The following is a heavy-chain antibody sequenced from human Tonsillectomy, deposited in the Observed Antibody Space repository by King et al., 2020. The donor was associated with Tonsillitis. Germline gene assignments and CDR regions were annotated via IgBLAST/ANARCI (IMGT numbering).Heavy chain of an antibody. Sequence: VQLVESGGGVVQPGRSLRLSCAASGFTFSSYAMHWVRQAPGKGLEWVAVISYDGSNKYYADSVKGRFTISRDNSKNTLYLQMNSLRAEDTAVYYCAREDSRIVGATTGNWFDPWGQGTLVTVSS. D-gene: IGHD1-26*01. CDR3: AREDSRIVGATTGNWFDP. CDR1: GFTFSSYA. V-gene: IGHV3-30*04. J-gene: IGHJ5*02. CDR2: ISYDGSNK.